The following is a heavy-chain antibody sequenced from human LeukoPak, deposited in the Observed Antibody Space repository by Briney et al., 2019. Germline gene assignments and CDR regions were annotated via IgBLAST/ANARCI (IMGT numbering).Heavy chain of an antibody. D-gene: IGHD3-10*01. V-gene: IGHV3-30-3*01. Sequence: GGSLRLSCAASGFTFSSYAMHWVRQAPGKGLEWVAVISYDGGNKYYADSVKGRFTISRDNSKNTLYLQMNSLRAEDTAVYYCARIRITMVRGVMSDDYWGQGTLVTVSS. J-gene: IGHJ4*02. CDR2: ISYDGGNK. CDR3: ARIRITMVRGVMSDDY. CDR1: GFTFSSYA.